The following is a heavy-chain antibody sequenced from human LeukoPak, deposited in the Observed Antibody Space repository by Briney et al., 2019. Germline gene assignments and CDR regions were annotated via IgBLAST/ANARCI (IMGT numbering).Heavy chain of an antibody. CDR3: GKDIDYYGSGSPLGYYGMDV. V-gene: IGHV3-9*01. CDR2: ISWNSGSL. Sequence: GGSLRLSCAASGFTFDDYAMHWVRQVPGKGLEWVSGISWNSGSLGYADSVKGRFTISRDNAKKSLYLQMNSLRAEDTALYYCGKDIDYYGSGSPLGYYGMDVWGQGTTVTVSS. J-gene: IGHJ6*02. D-gene: IGHD3-10*01. CDR1: GFTFDDYA.